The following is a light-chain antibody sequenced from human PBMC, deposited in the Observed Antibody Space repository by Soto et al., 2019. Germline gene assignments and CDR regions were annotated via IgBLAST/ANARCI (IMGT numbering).Light chain of an antibody. CDR2: WAS. CDR1: RSVSVN. CDR3: RQYYSTPPKLT. V-gene: IGKV4-1*01. J-gene: IGKJ4*01. Sequence: EIVLTQSPATLSVSPGERATLSCRASRSVSVNLAWYQQKPGQPPKLLIYWASTRESGVPDRFSGSGSGTDFTRTISSLQAEDVAVYYCRQYYSTPPKLTFGGGTKVKIK.